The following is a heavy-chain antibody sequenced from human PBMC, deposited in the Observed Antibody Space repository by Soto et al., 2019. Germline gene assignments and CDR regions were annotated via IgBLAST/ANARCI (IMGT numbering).Heavy chain of an antibody. D-gene: IGHD6-19*01. J-gene: IGHJ3*02. CDR2: MNPNSGNT. Sequence: ASVKVSCKASGYTFTSYDINWARQATGQGLEWMGWMNPNSGNTGYAQKFQGRVTMTRNTSISTAYMELSSLRSEDTAVYYCARVKWLVQLCSFDICGQGTVVTASS. V-gene: IGHV1-8*01. CDR3: ARVKWLVQLCSFDI. CDR1: GYTFTSYD.